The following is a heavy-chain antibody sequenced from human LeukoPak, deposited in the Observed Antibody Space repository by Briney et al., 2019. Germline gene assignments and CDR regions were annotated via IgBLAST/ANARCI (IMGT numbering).Heavy chain of an antibody. CDR3: ASANNSAWTSDAFDI. CDR2: IYHSGST. CDR1: GGSISSINW. Sequence: PSETLSLTCAVSGGSISSINWWNWVRQPPGKGLEWIGEIYHSGSTNYNPSLKSRVTISLDKSKNQSSLNLTSVTAADTAVYYCASANNSAWTSDAFDIWGQGTMVPVSS. D-gene: IGHD6-19*01. J-gene: IGHJ3*02. V-gene: IGHV4-4*02.